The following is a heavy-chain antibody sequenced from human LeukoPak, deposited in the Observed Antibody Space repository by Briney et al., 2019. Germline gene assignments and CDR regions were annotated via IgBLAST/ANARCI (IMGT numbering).Heavy chain of an antibody. CDR2: INPSGGST. D-gene: IGHD6-19*01. CDR3: ARDRQSVAETPFFDY. V-gene: IGHV1-46*01. CDR1: GYTFTSYY. J-gene: IGHJ4*02. Sequence: ASVKVSRKASGYTFTSYYMHWVRQAPGQGLEWMGIINPSGGSTSYAQKFQGRVTMTRDTSTSTVYMELSSLRSEDTAVYYCARDRQSVAETPFFDYWGQGTLVTVSS.